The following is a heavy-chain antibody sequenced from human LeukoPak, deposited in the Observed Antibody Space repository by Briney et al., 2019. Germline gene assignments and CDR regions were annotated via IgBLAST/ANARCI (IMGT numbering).Heavy chain of an antibody. J-gene: IGHJ3*02. CDR2: INTNTGNP. CDR3: ARVVDYYDSSGPRGWDAFDI. D-gene: IGHD3-22*01. CDR1: GYTFTTYA. V-gene: IGHV7-4-1*02. Sequence: GASVKVSCKASGYTFTTYAMNWVRQAPGQGLKWMGWINTNTGNPTYAQGFTGRFVFSLDTSVSTAYLQISSLKAEDTAVYYCARVVDYYDSSGPRGWDAFDIWGQGTMVTVSS.